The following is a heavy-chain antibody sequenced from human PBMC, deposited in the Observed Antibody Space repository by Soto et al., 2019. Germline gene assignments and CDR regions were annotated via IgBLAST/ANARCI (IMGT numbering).Heavy chain of an antibody. CDR2: IYYSGST. V-gene: IGHV4-59*12. CDR3: ARDRGSYGMDV. J-gene: IGHJ6*02. CDR1: GGSISSYY. Sequence: SETLSLTCTVSGGSISSYYWSWIRQPPGKGLEWIGYIYYSGSTYYNPSLKSRVTISVDTSKNQFSLKLSSVTAADTAVYYCARDRGSYGMDVWGQGTTVTVSS. D-gene: IGHD3-10*01.